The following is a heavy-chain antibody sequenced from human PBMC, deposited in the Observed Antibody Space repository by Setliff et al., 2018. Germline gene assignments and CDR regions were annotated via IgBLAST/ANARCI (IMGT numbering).Heavy chain of an antibody. V-gene: IGHV4-34*01. CDR2: INHSGST. D-gene: IGHD2-2*02. Sequence: SETLSLTCAVYGGSFSGYYWSWIRQPPGKGLEWIGEINHSGSTNYNPSLKSRVTISVDTSKNQFSLKLSTVTAADTAVYYCARSSAPIKRDYMDVWGKGTTVTVSS. J-gene: IGHJ6*03. CDR1: GGSFSGYY. CDR3: ARSSAPIKRDYMDV.